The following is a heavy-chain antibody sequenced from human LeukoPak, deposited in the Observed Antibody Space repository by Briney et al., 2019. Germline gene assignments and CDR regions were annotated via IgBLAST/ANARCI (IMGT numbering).Heavy chain of an antibody. CDR2: ISAYNGNT. D-gene: IGHD2-2*01. J-gene: IGHJ3*02. CDR3: ARDRSIVVVKGDDAFDI. CDR1: GYTFTSYG. Sequence: ASVNVSCKASGYTFTSYGISWVRQAPGQGLEWMGWISAYNGNTNYAQKLQGRVTMTTDTSTSTAYMELRSLRSDDTAVYYCARDRSIVVVKGDDAFDIWGQGTMVTVSS. V-gene: IGHV1-18*01.